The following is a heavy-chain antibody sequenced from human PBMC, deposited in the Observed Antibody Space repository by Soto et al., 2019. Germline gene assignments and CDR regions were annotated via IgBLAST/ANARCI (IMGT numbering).Heavy chain of an antibody. J-gene: IGHJ3*02. D-gene: IGHD6-25*01. V-gene: IGHV1-46*01. CDR1: GYTFSSYY. Sequence: ASVKVSCKASGYTFSSYYMHWVRQAPGQGLEWVGLINPGTGATTYAQKFQGRATMTSDTSTSTVYMELRSLTSEDTAVYYCARDHIAAADTYALDIWGQGTMVTVSS. CDR3: ARDHIAAADTYALDI. CDR2: INPGTGAT.